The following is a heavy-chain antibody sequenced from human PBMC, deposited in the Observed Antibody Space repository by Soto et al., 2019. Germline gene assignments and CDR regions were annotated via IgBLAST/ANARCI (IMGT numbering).Heavy chain of an antibody. J-gene: IGHJ4*02. D-gene: IGHD1-1*01. CDR2: IYYSGST. CDR3: ARHGNRTPNFDY. CDR1: GCSISSSSYY. Sequence: SETLSLTCTVSGCSISSSSYYWGWIRQPPGKGLEWIGSIYYSGSTFYNPSLKSRVTISVDTSKNQFSLKLSSVTAADTAVYYCARHGNRTPNFDYWGQGTLVTLSS. V-gene: IGHV4-39*01.